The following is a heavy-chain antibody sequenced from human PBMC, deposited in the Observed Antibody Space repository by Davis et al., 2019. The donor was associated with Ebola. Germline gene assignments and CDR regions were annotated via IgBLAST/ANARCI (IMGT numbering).Heavy chain of an antibody. D-gene: IGHD2-21*02. V-gene: IGHV3-23*01. Sequence: GGSLRLSCAASGFTFSTYAMGWVRQAPGKGLEWVSDISSGGGAPYYADSVKGRFTTFRDNPKNTLYLQMNSLRAEDTAVYYCATVRVVTAHANFDYWGQGTLVTVSS. CDR1: GFTFSTYA. J-gene: IGHJ4*02. CDR3: ATVRVVTAHANFDY. CDR2: ISSGGGAP.